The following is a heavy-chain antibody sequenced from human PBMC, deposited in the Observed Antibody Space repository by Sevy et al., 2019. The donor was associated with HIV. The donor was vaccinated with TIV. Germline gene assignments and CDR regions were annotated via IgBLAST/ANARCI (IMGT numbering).Heavy chain of an antibody. J-gene: IGHJ4*02. CDR2: IKRDGSDK. CDR3: AISWDYWGQMGY. CDR1: GFTFNNYW. Sequence: GGSLRLSCAASGFTFNNYWMTWVRQAPGKGLEWVANIKRDGSDKYYMESVKGRVNISKDNTKNSLYLQLNSLRAEDTAVYYCAISWDYWGQMGYWGQGTLVTVSS. D-gene: IGHD7-27*01. V-gene: IGHV3-7*03.